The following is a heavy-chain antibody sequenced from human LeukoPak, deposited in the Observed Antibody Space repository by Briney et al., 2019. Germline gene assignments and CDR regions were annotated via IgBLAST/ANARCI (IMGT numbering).Heavy chain of an antibody. V-gene: IGHV3-30*03. CDR3: ATAGHFDY. CDR2: ISYDGSNK. CDR1: GFTFSSYG. Sequence: QAGGSLRLSCAASGFTFSSYGMHWVRQAPGKGLEWVAVISYDGSNKYYADSVKGRFTIPRDNSKNTLYLQMNSLRAEDTAVYYCATAGHFDYWGQGTLVTVSS. J-gene: IGHJ4*02.